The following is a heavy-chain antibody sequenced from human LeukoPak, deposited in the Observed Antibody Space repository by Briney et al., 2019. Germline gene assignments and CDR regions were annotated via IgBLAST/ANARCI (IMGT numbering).Heavy chain of an antibody. D-gene: IGHD3-10*01. J-gene: IGHJ3*02. CDR1: GGSISSYY. V-gene: IGHV4-59*12. CDR2: ISYSGST. Sequence: SETLSLTCTVPGGSISSYYWNWIRQPPGKGLEWIGSISYSGSTNYNPSPESRVTISVDTSKNQISLKLSSVTAADTAVYYCARDLFFYGTRITMVRDAFDIWGQGTMVTVSS. CDR3: ARDLFFYGTRITMVRDAFDI.